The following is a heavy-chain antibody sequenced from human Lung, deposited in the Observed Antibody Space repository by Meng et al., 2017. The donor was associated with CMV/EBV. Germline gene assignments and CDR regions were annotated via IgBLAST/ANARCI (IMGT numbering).Heavy chain of an antibody. CDR3: ARQGGVGVVPAAILY. CDR2: IYHNGTT. D-gene: IGHD2-2*01. Sequence: VYISSGDYYWGWIRQYPGKGLEWIGLIYHNGTTYCDPSLKSRVVMSIDTSKNQFSLKLNSVTAVDTAIYYCARQGGVGVVPAAILYWGQGTLVTVSS. V-gene: IGHV4-31*02. J-gene: IGHJ4*02. CDR1: VYISSGDYY.